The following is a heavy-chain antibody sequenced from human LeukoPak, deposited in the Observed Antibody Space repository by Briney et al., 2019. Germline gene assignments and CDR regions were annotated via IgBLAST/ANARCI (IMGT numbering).Heavy chain of an antibody. CDR2: IYSGGST. V-gene: IGHV3-66*01. CDR1: GFTVSSNY. J-gene: IGHJ4*02. Sequence: GASLRLSCAASGFTVSSNYMSWVRQAPGKGLEWVSVIYSGGSTYYAGSVKGRFTISRDNSKNTLYLQMNSLRAEDTAVYYCAREVLGDYYFDYWGQGTLVTVSS. D-gene: IGHD3-16*01. CDR3: AREVLGDYYFDY.